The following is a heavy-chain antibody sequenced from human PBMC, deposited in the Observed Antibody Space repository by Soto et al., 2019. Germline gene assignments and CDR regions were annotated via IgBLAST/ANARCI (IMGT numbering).Heavy chain of an antibody. V-gene: IGHV4-34*01. Sequence: SETLSLTCAVYCGSFSGYYWTWIRQPPGTGLEWIGEINHSGSTNYNPSLKSRVTISVDTSKNQFSLKLTSVTAADTAVYYCARDKVTGLFDYWGQGTLVTVSS. CDR2: INHSGST. D-gene: IGHD2-8*02. CDR1: CGSFSGYY. J-gene: IGHJ4*02. CDR3: ARDKVTGLFDY.